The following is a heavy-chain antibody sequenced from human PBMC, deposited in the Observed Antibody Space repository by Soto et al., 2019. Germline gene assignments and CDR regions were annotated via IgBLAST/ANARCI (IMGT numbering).Heavy chain of an antibody. CDR3: ARGRVFDY. CDR1: GGSFRGYY. V-gene: IGHV4-34*01. J-gene: IGHJ4*02. CDR2: INHSGST. Sequence: SENLALTCAVYGGSFRGYYWSWIRQPPGKGLEWIGEINHSGSTNYNPSLKSRVTISVDTSKNQFSLKLSSVTAADTAVYYCARGRVFDYWGQGTLVTVSS.